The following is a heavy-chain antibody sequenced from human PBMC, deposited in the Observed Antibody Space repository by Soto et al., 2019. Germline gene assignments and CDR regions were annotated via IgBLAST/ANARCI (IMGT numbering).Heavy chain of an antibody. CDR3: AGGGYDSSGYYYVGAFDI. V-gene: IGHV3-30-3*01. CDR1: GFTFSSYA. CDR2: ISYDGSNK. D-gene: IGHD3-22*01. J-gene: IGHJ3*02. Sequence: VGSLRLSCAASGFTFSSYAIHWVRQAPGKGLEWVAVISYDGSNKYYADSVKGRFTISRDNSKNTLYLQMNSLRAEDTAVYYCAGGGYDSSGYYYVGAFDIWGQGTMVTVSS.